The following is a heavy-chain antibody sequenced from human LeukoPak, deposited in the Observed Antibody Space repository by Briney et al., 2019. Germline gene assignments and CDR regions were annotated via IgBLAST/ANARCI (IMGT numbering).Heavy chain of an antibody. CDR2: ISRSDSTI. CDR3: AREPVVVRGYPGYMDV. CDR1: GFTFSDYY. V-gene: IGHV3-11*01. D-gene: IGHD3-10*01. J-gene: IGHJ6*03. Sequence: GGSLRLSCAASGFTFSDYYMSWIRQAPGKGLEWVSYISRSDSTIYYADSVKGRFAISRDNAKNSLYLQMNSLRPEDTAVYYCAREPVVVRGYPGYMDVWGKGTTVTVSS.